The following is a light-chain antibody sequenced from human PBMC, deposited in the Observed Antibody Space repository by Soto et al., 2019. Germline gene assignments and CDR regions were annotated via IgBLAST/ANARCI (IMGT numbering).Light chain of an antibody. V-gene: IGLV2-14*01. CDR1: SSDVGGYNF. CDR3: SSYTTSSTLYV. J-gene: IGLJ1*01. Sequence: QSALTQPASVSGSPGQSITISCTGTSSDVGGYNFVSWYQQHPGKATKLMIYEVSNRPSGVSDRFSGSKSGNTASLTLSGLQAEDEAEYYCSSYTTSSTLYVFGTGTKLTVL. CDR2: EVS.